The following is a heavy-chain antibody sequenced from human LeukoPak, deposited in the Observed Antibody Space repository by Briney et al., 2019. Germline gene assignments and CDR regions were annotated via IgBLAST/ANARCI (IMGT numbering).Heavy chain of an antibody. CDR1: GGTFSSYA. CDR3: ASWHFPYYDSSGPDY. CDR2: IIPILGIA. D-gene: IGHD3-22*01. Sequence: ASVKVSCKASGGTFSSYAISWVRQAPGQGLEWMGRIIPILGIANYAQKFQGRVTITADKSTSTAYMELSSLRSEDRAVYYCASWHFPYYDSSGPDYWGQGTLVTVSS. J-gene: IGHJ4*02. V-gene: IGHV1-69*04.